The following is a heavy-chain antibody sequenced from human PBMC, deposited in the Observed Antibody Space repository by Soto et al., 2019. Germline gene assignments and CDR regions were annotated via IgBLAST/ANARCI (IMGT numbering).Heavy chain of an antibody. Sequence: PGGSLRLSCAASGFTISSYAMSWVRQAPGKGLEWVSAISSSGRNTYYADSVKGRFTISRDNTKNTPYLQMNRLRAEDTAVYYCAKDNYVDTAMVTFDYWGQGTLVTVSS. J-gene: IGHJ4*02. D-gene: IGHD5-18*01. V-gene: IGHV3-23*01. CDR3: AKDNYVDTAMVTFDY. CDR1: GFTISSYA. CDR2: ISSSGRNT.